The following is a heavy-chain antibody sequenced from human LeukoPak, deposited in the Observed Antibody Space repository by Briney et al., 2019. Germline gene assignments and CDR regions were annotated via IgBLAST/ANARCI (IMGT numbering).Heavy chain of an antibody. CDR1: GFTFSNAW. CDR2: IRQGGNEK. V-gene: IGHV3-7*02. D-gene: IGHD1-26*01. CDR3: ARLKGESSLFDY. J-gene: IGHJ4*02. Sequence: GGSLRLSCAASGFTFSNAWMSWVRQAPGKGLEWVANIRQGGNEKYYVDSVKGRFTISRDGTKNSLYLQMDSLRAEDTAAYYCARLKGESSLFDYWGQGILVTVSS.